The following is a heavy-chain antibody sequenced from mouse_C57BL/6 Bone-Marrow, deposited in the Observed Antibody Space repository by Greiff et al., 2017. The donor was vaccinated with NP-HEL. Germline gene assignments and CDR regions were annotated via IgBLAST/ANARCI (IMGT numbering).Heavy chain of an antibody. CDR1: GYTFTSYW. V-gene: IGHV1-5*01. Sequence: EVQLQQSGTVLARPGASVKMSCKTSGYTFTSYWMHWVKQRPGQGLEWIGAIYPGNSDTSYNQKFKGKAKLTAVTSASTAYMELSSLTNEDSAVYYCTRSPGYDGYYRVDYWGQGTTLTVSS. J-gene: IGHJ2*01. D-gene: IGHD2-3*01. CDR3: TRSPGYDGYYRVDY. CDR2: IYPGNSDT.